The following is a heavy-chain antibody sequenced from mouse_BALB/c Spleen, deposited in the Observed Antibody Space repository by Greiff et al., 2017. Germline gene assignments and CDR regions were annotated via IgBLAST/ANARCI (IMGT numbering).Heavy chain of an antibody. D-gene: IGHD4-1*01. J-gene: IGHJ3*01. CDR2: ISYDGSN. CDR1: GYSITSGYY. CDR3: AREELGTFAY. Sequence: VQLKESGPGLVKPSQSLSLTCSVTGYSITSGYYWNWIRQFPGNKLEWMGYISYDGSNNYNPSLKNRISITLDTSKNQFFLKLNSVTTEDTAKYYCAREELGTFAYWGQGTLVTVSA. V-gene: IGHV3-6*02.